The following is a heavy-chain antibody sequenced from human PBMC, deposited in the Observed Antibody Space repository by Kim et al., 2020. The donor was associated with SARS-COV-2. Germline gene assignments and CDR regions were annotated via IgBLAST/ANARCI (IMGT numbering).Heavy chain of an antibody. V-gene: IGHV4-39*01. D-gene: IGHD1-7*01. CDR3: AKILQLELEAFDI. CDR1: GGSIISNSYY. Sequence: SETLSLTCTVSGGSIISNSYYWDWIRQPPGKGLEWIGSIYYRGSTYYNPSLQSRVTISLNTSKNQFSLKLSSVTAADTAVYYCAKILQLELEAFDIWGQGTTVTVSS. J-gene: IGHJ3*02. CDR2: IYYRGST.